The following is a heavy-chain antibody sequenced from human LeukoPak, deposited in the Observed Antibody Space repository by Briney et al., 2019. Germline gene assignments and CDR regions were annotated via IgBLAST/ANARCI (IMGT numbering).Heavy chain of an antibody. CDR3: AKRGFGELLGYYYYYMDV. V-gene: IGHV3-23*01. D-gene: IGHD3-10*01. Sequence: GGSLRLSCAASGFTFSSYAMSWVRHAPGKGLAWVSAISGSGGSTYYADSVKGRFTLSRDNSKNTLYLQMNSLRAEDTAVYYCAKRGFGELLGYYYYYMDVWGKGTTVTVSS. CDR2: ISGSGGST. CDR1: GFTFSSYA. J-gene: IGHJ6*03.